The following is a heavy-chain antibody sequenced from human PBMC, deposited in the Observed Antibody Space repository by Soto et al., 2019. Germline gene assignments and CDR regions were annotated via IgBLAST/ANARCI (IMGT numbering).Heavy chain of an antibody. J-gene: IGHJ4*02. CDR3: SVSIFGVVHY. Sequence: VGSLRLSGAASGFSLRSQWMHWIRQAPGKGLEWVSRTSPDGSTIYADSVKGRFTISRDNAKNTVYLQMNSLRAEDTAMYYCSVSIFGVVHYWGQGTLVTVSS. D-gene: IGHD3-3*01. V-gene: IGHV3-74*01. CDR2: TSPDGST. CDR1: GFSLRSQW.